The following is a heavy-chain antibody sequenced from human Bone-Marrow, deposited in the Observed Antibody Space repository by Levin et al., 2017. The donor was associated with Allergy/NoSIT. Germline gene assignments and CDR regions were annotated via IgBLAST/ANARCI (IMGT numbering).Heavy chain of an antibody. J-gene: IGHJ4*02. CDR1: GYTFTGHY. V-gene: IGHV1-2*02. CDR3: ARVAGDLNHPRLANDY. CDR2: INPNGGGT. Sequence: ASVKVSCKASGYTFTGHYIHWVRQAPGQGLEWMGWINPNGGGTNLAQKFQGRVTMTRDTSISTVYIELRWLQSAATAVYYFARVAGDLNHPRLANDYWGQGTQVTVSS. D-gene: IGHD6-19*01.